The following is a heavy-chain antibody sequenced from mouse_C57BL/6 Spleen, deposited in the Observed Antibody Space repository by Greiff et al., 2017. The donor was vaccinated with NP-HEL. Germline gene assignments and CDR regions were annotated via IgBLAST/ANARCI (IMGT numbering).Heavy chain of an antibody. CDR1: GFTFSDYG. J-gene: IGHJ3*01. CDR3: AREGDYDALAY. V-gene: IGHV5-17*01. CDR2: ISSGSSTI. D-gene: IGHD2-4*01. Sequence: EVQLVESGGGLVKPGGSLKLSCAASGFTFSDYGMHWVRQAPEKGLEWVAYISSGSSTIYYADTVKGRFTISRDNAKNTLFLQMTSLRSEDTAMYYCAREGDYDALAYWGQGTLVTVSA.